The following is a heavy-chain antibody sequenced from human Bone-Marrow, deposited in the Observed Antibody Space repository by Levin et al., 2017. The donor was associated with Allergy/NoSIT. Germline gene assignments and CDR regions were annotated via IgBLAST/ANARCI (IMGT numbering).Heavy chain of an antibody. CDR3: ARTVTTKTNWFDP. V-gene: IGHV4-39*01. CDR2: IHYSGNT. CDR1: GGSISSNNDY. D-gene: IGHD4-17*01. J-gene: IGHJ5*02. Sequence: SETLSLTCTVSGGSISSNNDYWGWIRQPPGTGLQWIGSIHYSGNTYYNPSLKSRVTISVDTSKNQFSLKVSYVTAADTAVYYCARTVTTKTNWFDPWGQGTLVTVSS.